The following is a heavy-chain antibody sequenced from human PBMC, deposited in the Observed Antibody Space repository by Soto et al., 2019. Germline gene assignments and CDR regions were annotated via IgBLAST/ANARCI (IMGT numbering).Heavy chain of an antibody. CDR1: GGTFSSYA. V-gene: IGHV1-69*01. D-gene: IGHD3-22*01. CDR3: ARGYYYDSSGYYSNAYYFDY. CDR2: IIPIFGTA. Sequence: QVQLVQSGAEVKKPGSSVKVSCKASGGTFSSYAISWVRQAPGQGLEWMGGIIPIFGTANYAQKFQGRVTITADESTSTAYMELISLRSEDTAVYNCARGYYYDSSGYYSNAYYFDYWGQGTLVTVSS. J-gene: IGHJ4*02.